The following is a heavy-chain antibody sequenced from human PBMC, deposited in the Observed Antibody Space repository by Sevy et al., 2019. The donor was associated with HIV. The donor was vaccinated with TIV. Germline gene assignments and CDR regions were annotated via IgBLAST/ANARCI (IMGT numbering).Heavy chain of an antibody. J-gene: IGHJ4*02. CDR1: GFTFSSYA. CDR2: ISGSGGST. D-gene: IGHD3-10*01. V-gene: IGHV3-23*01. Sequence: GGSLRPSYAASGFTFSSYAMSWVRQAPGKGLEWVLAISGSGGSTYYADSVKGRFTISRDNSKNTLYLQMNSLRAEDTAVYYCAKDSVGQLFGYYFDYWGQGTLVTVSS. CDR3: AKDSVGQLFGYYFDY.